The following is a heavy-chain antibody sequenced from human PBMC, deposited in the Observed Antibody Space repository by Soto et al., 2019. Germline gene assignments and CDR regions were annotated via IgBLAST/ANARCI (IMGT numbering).Heavy chain of an antibody. CDR1: GFTFSSYG. CDR3: ARDILSRTRSIGGLYLDY. CDR2: IWYDGSNK. Sequence: GGSLRLSCAASGFTFSSYGMHWVRQAPGKGLEWVAVIWYDGSNKYYADSVKGRFTISRDNSKNTLYLQMNSLRAEDTAVYYCARDILSRTRSIGGLYLDYWGQGTLVTVSS. V-gene: IGHV3-33*01. J-gene: IGHJ4*02. D-gene: IGHD3-3*01.